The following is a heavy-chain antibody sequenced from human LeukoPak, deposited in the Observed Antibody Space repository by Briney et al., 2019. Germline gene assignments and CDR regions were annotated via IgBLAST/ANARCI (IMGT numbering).Heavy chain of an antibody. Sequence: GGSLRLSCAASGFTFGSYAMSWVRQAPGKGLEWVSAISGSVGSTYYADSVKGWLTISRDNSKNTLYLQMNSLRAEDTAVYYCAKIAAPSVFVDVWGKGTTVTVSS. V-gene: IGHV3-23*01. CDR1: GFTFGSYA. D-gene: IGHD6-13*01. J-gene: IGHJ6*04. CDR3: AKIAAPSVFVDV. CDR2: ISGSVGST.